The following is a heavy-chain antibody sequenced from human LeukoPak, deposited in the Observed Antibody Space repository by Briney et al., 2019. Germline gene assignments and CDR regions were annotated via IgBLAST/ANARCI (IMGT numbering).Heavy chain of an antibody. Sequence: SVKVSCKASGGTFSSYAISWVRQAPGQGLEWMGGIIPIFGTANYAQKFQGRVTITADESTSTAYMELSSLRSEDTAVYYCARDLPYGYSSGWYIDAFDIWGQGTMVTVSA. CDR1: GGTFSSYA. V-gene: IGHV1-69*01. CDR2: IIPIFGTA. D-gene: IGHD6-19*01. J-gene: IGHJ3*02. CDR3: ARDLPYGYSSGWYIDAFDI.